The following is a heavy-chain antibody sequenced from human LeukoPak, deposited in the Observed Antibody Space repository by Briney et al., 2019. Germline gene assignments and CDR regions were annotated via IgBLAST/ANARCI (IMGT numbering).Heavy chain of an antibody. CDR3: ARDLGTTVTTINY. J-gene: IGHJ4*02. V-gene: IGHV3-21*01. CDR1: GFTFSSYS. D-gene: IGHD4-17*01. Sequence: GGSLRLSCAASGFTFSSYSMNWVRQAPGKGLEWVSSISSSSSYIYYADSVKGRFTISRDNAKNSLYLQMNSLRAEDTAEYYCARDLGTTVTTINYWGQGTLVTVSS. CDR2: ISSSSSYI.